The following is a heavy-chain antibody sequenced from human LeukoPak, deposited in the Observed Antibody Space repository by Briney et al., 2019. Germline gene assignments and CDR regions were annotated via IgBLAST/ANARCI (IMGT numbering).Heavy chain of an antibody. Sequence: EASVKVSCKASGYTFTSYYMHWVRQAPGQGLEWMGIINPSGGSTSYAQKFQGRVTMTRDMSTSTVYMELSSLRSEDTAVYYCASWVVTATSGFQHWGQGTLVTVSS. D-gene: IGHD2-21*02. V-gene: IGHV1-46*01. CDR3: ASWVVTATSGFQH. J-gene: IGHJ1*01. CDR1: GYTFTSYY. CDR2: INPSGGST.